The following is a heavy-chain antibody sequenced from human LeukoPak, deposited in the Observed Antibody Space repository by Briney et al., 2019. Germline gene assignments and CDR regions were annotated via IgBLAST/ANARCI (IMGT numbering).Heavy chain of an antibody. D-gene: IGHD3-10*01. J-gene: IGHJ4*02. CDR1: GFTFSSYA. CDR2: ISGSGGST. Sequence: GGFLRLSCAASGFTFSSYAMSWVRQAPGKGLEWVSAISGSGGSTYYADSVKGRFTISRDNAKNSLYLQMNSLRAEDTAVYYCARNMVRGVNGVDYWGQGTLVTVSS. CDR3: ARNMVRGVNGVDY. V-gene: IGHV3-23*01.